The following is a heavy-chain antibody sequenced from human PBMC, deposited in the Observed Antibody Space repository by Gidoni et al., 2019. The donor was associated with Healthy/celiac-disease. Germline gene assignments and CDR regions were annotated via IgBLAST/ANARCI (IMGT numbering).Heavy chain of an antibody. CDR1: GFTVSSNY. CDR3: ARDSGDGYNPHYFDY. D-gene: IGHD5-12*01. CDR2: IYSGGST. Sequence: EVQLVESGGGLIQPGGSLRLSCAASGFTVSSNYMSWVRQAPGKGLEWVSVIYSGGSTYYADSVKGRFTISRDNSKNTLYLQMNSLRAEDTAVYYCARDSGDGYNPHYFDYWGQGTLVTVSS. V-gene: IGHV3-53*01. J-gene: IGHJ4*02.